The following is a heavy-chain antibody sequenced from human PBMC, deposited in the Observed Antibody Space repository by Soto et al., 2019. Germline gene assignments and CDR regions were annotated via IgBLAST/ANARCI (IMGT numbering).Heavy chain of an antibody. CDR2: IYNSGST. D-gene: IGHD4-17*01. CDR1: GGYISGGYYS. CDR3: ARDSEDYGDSSAFDI. V-gene: IGHV4-30-2*01. Sequence: SETLSLTCAVSGGYISGGYYSWSWIRQPPGKGLEWIGFIYNSGSTYYNSSLKSRVTISVDRSKNHFFLNLTSVTAADTAVYYCARDSEDYGDSSAFDIWGQGTMVTVSS. J-gene: IGHJ3*02.